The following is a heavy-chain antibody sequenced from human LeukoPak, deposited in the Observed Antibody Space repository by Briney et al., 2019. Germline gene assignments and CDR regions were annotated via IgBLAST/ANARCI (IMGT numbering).Heavy chain of an antibody. CDR1: GGTFSSYA. CDR2: IIPIFGTA. D-gene: IGHD3-22*01. Sequence: SVKVSCKASGGTFSSYAISWVRQAPGQGLEWMGGIIPIFGTANYVQKFQGRVTITADESTSTAYMELSSLRSEDTAVYYCAITDSSGYYTPFDYWGQGTLVTVSS. J-gene: IGHJ4*02. V-gene: IGHV1-69*13. CDR3: AITDSSGYYTPFDY.